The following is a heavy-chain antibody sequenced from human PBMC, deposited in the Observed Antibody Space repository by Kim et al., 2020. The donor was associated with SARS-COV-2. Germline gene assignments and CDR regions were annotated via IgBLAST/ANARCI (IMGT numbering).Heavy chain of an antibody. CDR3: VRHGAAYSGFLL. CDR2: VDYSGNT. Sequence: SETLSLTCSVSGGSVNAYYWSWIRQPPGKGLEWIGYVDYSGNTNYNPSLQSRVTMSVDTSKNQVSLRLTSMTAADTAVYYCVRHGAAYSGFLLWGQRILV. D-gene: IGHD5-18*01. J-gene: IGHJ4*02. V-gene: IGHV4-59*08. CDR1: GGSVNAYY.